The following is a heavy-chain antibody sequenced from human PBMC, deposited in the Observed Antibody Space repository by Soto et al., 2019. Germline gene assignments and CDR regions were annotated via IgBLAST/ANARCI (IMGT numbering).Heavy chain of an antibody. V-gene: IGHV4-30-4*01. CDR3: ARGTSYSDFWRGSSRYYGMDV. CDR1: GGSISSVDYY. J-gene: IGHJ6*02. D-gene: IGHD3-3*01. Sequence: TLSLACTVSGGSISSVDYYWSWIRQPPGKGLEWVGYIYYSGRTYYNPSLKSRVTISVDTSKNQFSLKLSSVTAADTAVYYCARGTSYSDFWRGSSRYYGMDVWGQGTPVTVSS. CDR2: IYYSGRT.